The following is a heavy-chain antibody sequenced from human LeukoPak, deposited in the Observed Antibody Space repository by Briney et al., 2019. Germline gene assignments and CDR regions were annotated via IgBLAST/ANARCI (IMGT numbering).Heavy chain of an antibody. Sequence: GGSLRLSCAASGFTFSSYSMNWVRQAPGKGLEWVSYISSSSSTIYYADSVKGRFTISRDNAKNSLYLQMNSLRAEDTAVYYCARDEITIFGVVIQLDYWGQGTLVTVAS. CDR1: GFTFSSYS. CDR2: ISSSSSTI. D-gene: IGHD3-3*01. J-gene: IGHJ4*02. CDR3: ARDEITIFGVVIQLDY. V-gene: IGHV3-48*01.